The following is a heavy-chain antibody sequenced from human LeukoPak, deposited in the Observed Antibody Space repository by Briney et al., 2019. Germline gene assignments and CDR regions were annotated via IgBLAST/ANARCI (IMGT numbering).Heavy chain of an antibody. CDR3: ARGIFGVVNNYYYMDV. Sequence: SETLSLTCTVSGGSISSYYWSWIRQPAGKGLEWIGRIYTSGSTNYNPSLKSRVTMSVDTSKNQFSLKLSSVTAADTAVYYCARGIFGVVNNYYYMDVWGKGTTVTVSS. D-gene: IGHD3-3*01. J-gene: IGHJ6*03. V-gene: IGHV4-4*07. CDR1: GGSISSYY. CDR2: IYTSGST.